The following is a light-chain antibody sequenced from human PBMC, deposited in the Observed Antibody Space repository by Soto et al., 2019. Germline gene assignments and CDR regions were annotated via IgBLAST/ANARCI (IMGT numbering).Light chain of an antibody. Sequence: QSALTQPASVSGSPGQSITISFTGTSSDVGGYNHVSWYQQHPGKDPKLMIYEVTNRPSGVSNRFSGSKSGNTASLTISGLQDEDEADYYCSSCTTSNTWVFGGGTKVTVL. J-gene: IGLJ3*02. CDR2: EVT. CDR3: SSCTTSNTWV. V-gene: IGLV2-14*01. CDR1: SSDVGGYNH.